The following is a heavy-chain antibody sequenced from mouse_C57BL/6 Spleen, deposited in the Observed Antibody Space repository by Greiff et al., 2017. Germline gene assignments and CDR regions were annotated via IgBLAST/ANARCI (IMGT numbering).Heavy chain of an antibody. CDR2: ISDGGSYT. Sequence: EVKVEESGGGLVKPGGSLTLSCAASGFTFSSYAMSWVRQTPEKRLEWVATISDGGSYTYYPDNVKGRFTISRDNAKNNLYLQMSHLKSEDTAMYYCARDVGYYAMDYWGQGTSVTVSS. CDR1: GFTFSSYA. V-gene: IGHV5-4*01. J-gene: IGHJ4*01. CDR3: ARDVGYYAMDY.